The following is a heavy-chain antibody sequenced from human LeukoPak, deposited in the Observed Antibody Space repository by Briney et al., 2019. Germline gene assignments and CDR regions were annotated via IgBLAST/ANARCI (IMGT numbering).Heavy chain of an antibody. CDR1: GFTFSTYG. D-gene: IGHD6-13*01. Sequence: HTGGALRLSCAASGFTFSTYGMHWVRQTPGKGLEWVAGIAFDGSSEYYADSVKGRFTISRDNSKNTLYLQINSLRAEDTAVYYCAKTAGSKAAAGTGYFDYWGQGALVTVSS. J-gene: IGHJ4*02. CDR3: AKTAGSKAAAGTGYFDY. CDR2: IAFDGSSE. V-gene: IGHV3-30*18.